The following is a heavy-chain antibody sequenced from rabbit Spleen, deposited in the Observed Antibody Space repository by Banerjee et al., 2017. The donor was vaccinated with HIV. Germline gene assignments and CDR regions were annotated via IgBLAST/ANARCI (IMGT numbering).Heavy chain of an antibody. Sequence: QEQLVESGGGLVQPGGSLTLTCTVSGIDFSSSYYMCWVRQAPGKGLEWIGCIYTGSSGNTYYASWAKGRFTISKTSSTTVTLQMTSLTVADTGTYFCARDTGSSFSTYGMDLWGPGTLVTVS. CDR1: GIDFSSSYY. CDR2: IYTGSSGNT. CDR3: ARDTGSSFSTYGMDL. J-gene: IGHJ6*01. V-gene: IGHV1S45*01. D-gene: IGHD8-1*01.